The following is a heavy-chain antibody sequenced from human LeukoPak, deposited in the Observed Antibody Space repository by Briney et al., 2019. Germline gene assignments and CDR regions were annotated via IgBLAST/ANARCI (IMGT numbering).Heavy chain of an antibody. CDR3: ARGSSSGWPKNSYYFDY. Sequence: ASVKVSCKASGGTFSSYAISWVRQAPGQEREWMGGIIPIFGTANYAQKFQGRVTITADESTSTAYMELSSLRSEDTAAYYCARGSSSGWPKNSYYFDYWGQGTLVTVSS. V-gene: IGHV1-69*01. CDR2: IIPIFGTA. CDR1: GGTFSSYA. D-gene: IGHD6-19*01. J-gene: IGHJ4*02.